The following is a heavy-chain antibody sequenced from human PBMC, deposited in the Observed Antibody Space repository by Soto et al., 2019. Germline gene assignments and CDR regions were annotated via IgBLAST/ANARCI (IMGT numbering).Heavy chain of an antibody. CDR3: AREGYCISTSCQKHDGFDI. CDR2: IIPIFGTA. V-gene: IGHV1-69*13. CDR1: GRTFSSYA. Sequence: SGKVSCRASGRTFSSYALSWVRQAPGQGLEGMGGIIPIFGTANYAQKFQGRVTITAAESTSKANMELSSLRSEYTAVYYCAREGYCISTSCQKHDGFDIWGQGTMVTVSS. D-gene: IGHD2-2*01. J-gene: IGHJ3*02.